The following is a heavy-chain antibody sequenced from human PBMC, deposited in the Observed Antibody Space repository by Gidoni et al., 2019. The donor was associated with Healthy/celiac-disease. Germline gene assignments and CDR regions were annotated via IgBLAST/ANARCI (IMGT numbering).Heavy chain of an antibody. J-gene: IGHJ6*02. V-gene: IGHV3-53*01. Sequence: EVQLVESGGGLIQPGGSLRLSCAASGLPVSSNYMSWVRQAPGKGLEWVSVIYSGGSTYYADSVKGRFTISRDNSKNTLYLQMNSLRAEDTAVYYCARDATHFDPAGYYGMDVWGQGTTVTVSS. CDR1: GLPVSSNY. CDR2: IYSGGST. D-gene: IGHD3-9*01. CDR3: ARDATHFDPAGYYGMDV.